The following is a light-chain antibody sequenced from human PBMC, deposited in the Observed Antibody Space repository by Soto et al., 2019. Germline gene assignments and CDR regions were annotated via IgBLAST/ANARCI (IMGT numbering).Light chain of an antibody. CDR2: GAS. J-gene: IGKJ4*01. V-gene: IGKV3D-15*01. Sequence: EIVMTQSPATVSVSPGERATLSCRASQSVSSNLAWYQQKPGQAPRLLIYGASTRATGIPARFSGSGSGTEFTLTISSLQSEDFAVHYCQQYNNWPPSRTFGGGTKVEIK. CDR3: QQYNNWPPSRT. CDR1: QSVSSN.